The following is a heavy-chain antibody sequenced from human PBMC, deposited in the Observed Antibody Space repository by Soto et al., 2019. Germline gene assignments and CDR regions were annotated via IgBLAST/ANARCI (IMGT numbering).Heavy chain of an antibody. J-gene: IGHJ4*02. CDR1: GFSVSSKY. CDR3: ARIPYDNSGTIFDY. D-gene: IGHD3-22*01. V-gene: IGHV3-53*01. Sequence: TGGSLRLSCAVSGFSVSSKYMSWVRQPAGKGLEWVSVIYAGSITFYADSVKGRFTISRDDSKNSLYLQMNSLRAEDTAVYYCARIPYDNSGTIFDYWGQGTQVTVSS. CDR2: IYAGSIT.